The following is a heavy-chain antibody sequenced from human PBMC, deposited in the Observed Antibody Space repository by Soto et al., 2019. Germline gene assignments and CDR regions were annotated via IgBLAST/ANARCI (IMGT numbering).Heavy chain of an antibody. J-gene: IGHJ6*02. CDR1: GFTFSSYA. V-gene: IGHV3-23*01. D-gene: IGHD2-2*01. CDR2: ISGSGGST. CDR3: AKQGDIVVVPAAIDGYYGMDV. Sequence: GGSLRLSCAASGFTFSSYAMSWVRQAPGKGLEWVSAISGSGGSTYYADSVKGRFTISRDNSKNTLYLQMNSLRAEDTAVYYCAKQGDIVVVPAAIDGYYGMDVWGQGTTVTVSS.